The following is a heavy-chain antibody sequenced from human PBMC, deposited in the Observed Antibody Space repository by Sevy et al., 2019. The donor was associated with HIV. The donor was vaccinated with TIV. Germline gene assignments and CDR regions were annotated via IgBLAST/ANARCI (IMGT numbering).Heavy chain of an antibody. V-gene: IGHV3-23*01. CDR2: ISGGGGNT. D-gene: IGHD2-2*02. CDR1: GFTFSSYA. CDR3: AKEYCSSTSCYTKRGSDDAFDI. Sequence: GGSLRLSCAASGFTFSSYAMSWVRQAPGKGLEWVSAISGGGGNTYYADSLKGRFTISRDNSKNTLYLQMNGLRAEDTAVYYCAKEYCSSTSCYTKRGSDDAFDIWGQGTMVTVSS. J-gene: IGHJ3*02.